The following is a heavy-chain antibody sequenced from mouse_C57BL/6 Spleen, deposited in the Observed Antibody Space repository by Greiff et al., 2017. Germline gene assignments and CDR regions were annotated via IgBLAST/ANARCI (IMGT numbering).Heavy chain of an antibody. Sequence: QVHVKQSGPELVRPGVSVKISCKGSGYTFTDYAMHWVKQSHAKSLEWIGVISTYYGDASYNQKFKDKATMTVDKSSSTAYMELARLTSEDSAVYYCARRGLHYGNPYFDYWGQGTTLTVSS. CDR2: ISTYYGDA. V-gene: IGHV1-67*01. CDR1: GYTFTDYA. CDR3: ARRGLHYGNPYFDY. D-gene: IGHD2-1*01. J-gene: IGHJ2*01.